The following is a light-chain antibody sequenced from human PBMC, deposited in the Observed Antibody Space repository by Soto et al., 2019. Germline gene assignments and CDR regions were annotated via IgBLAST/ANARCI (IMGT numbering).Light chain of an antibody. V-gene: IGKV3-11*01. Sequence: VMTHCQPTSNASXWLRSTLTSRASQSVSTYLACYQQKPGQAPRLLIYDASNSATGIPARFSGRASATDLTITIGCAEPQDFAVYLCQQRCSWSTFGQGTRLEIK. CDR2: DAS. CDR1: QSVSTY. CDR3: QQRCSWST. J-gene: IGKJ5*01.